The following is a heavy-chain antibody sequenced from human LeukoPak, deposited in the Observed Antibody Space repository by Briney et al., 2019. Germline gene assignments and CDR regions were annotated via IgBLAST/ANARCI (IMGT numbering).Heavy chain of an antibody. CDR3: ASLQFSPVDY. J-gene: IGHJ4*02. V-gene: IGHV3-74*01. D-gene: IGHD6-19*01. Sequence: GGSLRLSCAASGFTFSSYWMHWVRQAPGKGLVWVSRINSDGSITTYADSVKGRFTISRDNAKNSLYLQMNSLRAEDTAVYYCASLQFSPVDYWGQGTLVTVSS. CDR2: INSDGSIT. CDR1: GFTFSSYW.